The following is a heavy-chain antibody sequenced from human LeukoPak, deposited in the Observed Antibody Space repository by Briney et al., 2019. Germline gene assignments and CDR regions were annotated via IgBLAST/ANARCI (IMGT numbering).Heavy chain of an antibody. Sequence: PRESPKISCKGSGYSFTSYWIGLVRQMPGKSLEWMGIIYPGDSDTRYSPSFQGQVTISADKSISTAYLQWSSLKASDTAMYYCARRGRPRRQFDYWGQGTLVTVSS. CDR1: GYSFTSYW. D-gene: IGHD3-10*01. V-gene: IGHV5-51*01. CDR2: IYPGDSDT. CDR3: ARRGRPRRQFDY. J-gene: IGHJ4*02.